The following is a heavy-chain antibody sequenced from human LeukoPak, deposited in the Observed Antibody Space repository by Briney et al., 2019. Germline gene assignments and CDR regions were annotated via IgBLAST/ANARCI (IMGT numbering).Heavy chain of an antibody. V-gene: IGHV4-30-2*01. CDR3: ARSAVVTAYYFDY. Sequence: RASETLSLTYTVSGGSISSGGYYWSWIRQPPGKGLEWIGYIYHSGSTYYNPSLKSRVTISVDRSKNQFSLKLSSVTAADTAVYYCARSAVVTAYYFDYWGQGTLVTVSS. CDR1: GGSISSGGYY. J-gene: IGHJ4*02. CDR2: IYHSGST. D-gene: IGHD4-23*01.